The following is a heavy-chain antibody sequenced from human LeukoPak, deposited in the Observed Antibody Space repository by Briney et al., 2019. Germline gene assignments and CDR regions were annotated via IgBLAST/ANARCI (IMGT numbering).Heavy chain of an antibody. D-gene: IGHD6-19*01. Sequence: PGGSLRLSCAASGFPFSSYSMDWVRRAPGRGLEWVSSISTRIDYMYYADSVKGRFTISRDNAKNSLYLQMNSLRDEDTAVYYCARAIFSRGWYLFDYWGQGTLVTVSS. CDR3: ARAIFSRGWYLFDY. CDR1: GFPFSSYS. CDR2: ISTRIDYM. J-gene: IGHJ4*02. V-gene: IGHV3-21*01.